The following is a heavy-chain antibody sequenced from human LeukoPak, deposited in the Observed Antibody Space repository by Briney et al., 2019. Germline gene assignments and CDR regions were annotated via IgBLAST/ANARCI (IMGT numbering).Heavy chain of an antibody. CDR1: GFTFDDYA. J-gene: IGHJ4*02. D-gene: IGHD3-10*01. Sequence: GGSLRLSCAASGFTFDDYAIHWVRHAPGKGLEWVANIKQDGSEKYYVDSVKGRFTISRDNAKNSLYLQMNSLRAEDTAVYYCARESSALLWFGGDDYWGQGTLVTVSS. CDR2: IKQDGSEK. CDR3: ARESSALLWFGGDDY. V-gene: IGHV3-7*01.